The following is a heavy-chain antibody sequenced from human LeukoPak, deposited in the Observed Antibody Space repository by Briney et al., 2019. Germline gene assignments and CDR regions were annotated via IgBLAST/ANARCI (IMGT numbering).Heavy chain of an antibody. CDR1: GGTFSSYA. Sequence: GASVKVSCKASGGTFSSYAISWVRQAPGQGLEWMGGIIPIFGTANYAQKFQGRVTITADKSTSTAYMELSSLRSEDTAVYYCARIRYSSSPVYYYYYYMDVWGKGTTVTVSS. CDR2: IIPIFGTA. D-gene: IGHD6-6*01. CDR3: ARIRYSSSPVYYYYYYMDV. J-gene: IGHJ6*03. V-gene: IGHV1-69*06.